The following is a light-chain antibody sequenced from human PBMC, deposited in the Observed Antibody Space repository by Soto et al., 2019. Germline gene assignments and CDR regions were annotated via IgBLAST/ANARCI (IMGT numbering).Light chain of an antibody. CDR3: QQYIRWPLT. J-gene: IGKJ4*01. CDR1: QSISSW. Sequence: PGDRVTITCRASQSISSWLAWYQQKPGQAPSLLIYGASTRATGTPARFSGSGSGTEFTLTISSLQSEDFAVYYCQQYIRWPLTFGGGTKVDIK. CDR2: GAS. V-gene: IGKV3-15*01.